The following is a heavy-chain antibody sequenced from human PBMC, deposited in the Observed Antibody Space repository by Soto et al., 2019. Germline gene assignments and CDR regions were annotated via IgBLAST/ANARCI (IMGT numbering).Heavy chain of an antibody. CDR2: IAFDGRQA. J-gene: IGHJ6*02. V-gene: IGHV3-30*03. D-gene: IGHD2-21*02. CDR3: ATKVRVTNYLYYGMDV. CDR1: GFTFNISG. Sequence: PGGSLRLSCAASGFTFNISGMHWVRQAPGKGLEWVAVIAFDGRQAFYGDSVRGRFTISRDNSKNTLFLQMKNLTPEDTAVYYCATKVRVTNYLYYGMDVWGQGTTVTVSS.